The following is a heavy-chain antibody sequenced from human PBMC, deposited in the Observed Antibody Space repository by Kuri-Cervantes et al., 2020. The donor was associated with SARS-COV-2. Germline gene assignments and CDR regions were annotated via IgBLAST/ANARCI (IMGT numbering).Heavy chain of an antibody. J-gene: IGHJ5*02. CDR2: INHSGST. CDR1: GGSFGGYY. V-gene: IGHV4-34*01. CDR3: ARVGHHFSTDFWSGYREASNWFDP. Sequence: SETLSLTCAVSGGSFGGYYWSWIRQPPGKGLEWIGEINHSGSTNYNPSLKSRVTISVDTSKHQFSLKLSSVTAADTAVYYCARVGHHFSTDFWSGYREASNWFDPWGQGTLVTVSS. D-gene: IGHD3-3*01.